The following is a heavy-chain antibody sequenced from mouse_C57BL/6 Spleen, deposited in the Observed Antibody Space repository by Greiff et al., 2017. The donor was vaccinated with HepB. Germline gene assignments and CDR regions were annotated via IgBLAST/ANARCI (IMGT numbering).Heavy chain of an antibody. V-gene: IGHV1-64*01. J-gene: IGHJ2*01. Sequence: VQLQQSGAELVKPGASVKLSCKASGYTFTSYWMHWVKQRPGQGLEWIGMIHPNSGSTNYNEKFKSKATLTVDKSSSTAYMQLSSLTSEDSAVYYCAREGKYYFDYWGQGTTLTVSS. CDR2: IHPNSGST. CDR1: GYTFTSYW. CDR3: AREGKYYFDY.